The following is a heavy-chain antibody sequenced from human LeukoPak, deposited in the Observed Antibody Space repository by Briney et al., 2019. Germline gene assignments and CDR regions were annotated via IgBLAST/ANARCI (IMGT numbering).Heavy chain of an antibody. CDR2: IYPGDSDT. CDR3: ARTPGDVATAMDETGFDY. Sequence: GESLKISCKGSGYSFTSYWIGWVRQMPGKGLEWMGIIYPGDSDTRYSPSFQGQVTISADKSISTAYLQWSSLKASDTAMYYCARTPGDVATAMDETGFDYWGQGTLVTVSS. D-gene: IGHD5-12*01. CDR1: GYSFTSYW. V-gene: IGHV5-51*01. J-gene: IGHJ4*02.